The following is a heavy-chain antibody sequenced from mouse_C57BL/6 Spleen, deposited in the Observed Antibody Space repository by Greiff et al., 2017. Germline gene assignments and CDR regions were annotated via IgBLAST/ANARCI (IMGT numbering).Heavy chain of an antibody. V-gene: IGHV1-54*01. CDR3: ARVAVGRLRLMDY. CDR1: GYAFTNYL. Sequence: QVHVKQSGAELVRPGTSVKVSCKASGYAFTNYLIEWVKQRPGQGLEWIGVINPGSGGTNYNEKFKGKATLTADKSSSTAYMQLSSLTSEDSAVYFCARVAVGRLRLMDYWGQGTSVTVSS. CDR2: INPGSGGT. J-gene: IGHJ4*01. D-gene: IGHD2-4*01.